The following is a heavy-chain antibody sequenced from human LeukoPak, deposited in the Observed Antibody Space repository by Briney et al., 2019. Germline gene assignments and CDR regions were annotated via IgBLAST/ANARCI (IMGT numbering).Heavy chain of an antibody. CDR1: GGSISSYY. V-gene: IGHV4-4*07. CDR2: IYTSGST. CDR3: ARDSCSSTSCYSHYYYYYMDV. J-gene: IGHJ6*03. D-gene: IGHD2-2*01. Sequence: PSETLSLTCTVSGGSISSYYWSWIRQPAGKGLEWIGRIYTSGSTNYNPSLKSRVTMSVDTSKNQLSLKLSSVTAADTAVYYCARDSCSSTSCYSHYYYYYMDVWGKGTTVTVSS.